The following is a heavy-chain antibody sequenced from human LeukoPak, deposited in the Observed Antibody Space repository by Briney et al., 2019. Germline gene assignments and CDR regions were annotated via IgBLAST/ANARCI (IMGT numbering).Heavy chain of an antibody. CDR1: GFVVSTNY. Sequence: PGGSLRLSCAASGFVVSTNYMTWVRQPPGKGLEWVSVIYKDGRTFYTDSVKGRFTISRDNSKNTVYLQMNSLRAEDTAVYYCAKLSSGFHSWGQGTLVTVSS. J-gene: IGHJ5*02. CDR3: AKLSSGFHS. D-gene: IGHD6-19*01. CDR2: IYKDGRT. V-gene: IGHV3-53*05.